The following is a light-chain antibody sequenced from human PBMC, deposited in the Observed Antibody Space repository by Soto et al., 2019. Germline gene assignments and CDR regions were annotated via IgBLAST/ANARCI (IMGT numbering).Light chain of an antibody. CDR3: QQTSDFPLS. Sequence: EIQMTQSPSSVSASVGDRVTITCRASQGIRTWLVWYQQKPGTAPKLLIYAASNFQRGVPSRFSGSGSGTDFTLTISSLQPEDFATYYCQQTSDFPLSFGGGTKVEMK. V-gene: IGKV1-12*01. J-gene: IGKJ4*01. CDR2: AAS. CDR1: QGIRTW.